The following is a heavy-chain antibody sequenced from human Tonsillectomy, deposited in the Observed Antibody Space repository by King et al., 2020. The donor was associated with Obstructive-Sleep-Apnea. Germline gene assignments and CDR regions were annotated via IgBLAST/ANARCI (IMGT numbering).Heavy chain of an antibody. D-gene: IGHD3-9*01. CDR2: LSGNSNSV. Sequence: VQLVESGGGLVQPGRSLRLSCAASGFAFAGSALHWVRQTPGKGLEWVAGLSGNSNSVLYADSVRGRFTISRDNARNSLYLQMNSLRVEDTAFYYCQKDTDYDILTGYFDSWGQGILVTVSP. J-gene: IGHJ4*02. CDR1: GFAFAGSA. CDR3: QKDTDYDILTGYFDS. V-gene: IGHV3-9*01.